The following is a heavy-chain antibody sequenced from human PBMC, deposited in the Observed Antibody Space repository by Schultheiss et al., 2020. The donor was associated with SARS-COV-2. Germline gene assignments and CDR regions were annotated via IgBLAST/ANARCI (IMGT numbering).Heavy chain of an antibody. V-gene: IGHV3-23*01. J-gene: IGHJ4*02. CDR3: VKSPAGRQYSSSWYSRVEGGRYYVDY. CDR1: GLTFSSYA. CDR2: ISGNSDNT. Sequence: GGSLRLSCAASGLTFSSYAMSWVRQAPGKGLEWVSSISGNSDNTYHADSVKGRFTISRDNSKNTLYLQMNSLRAEDTAIYYCVKSPAGRQYSSSWYSRVEGGRYYVDYWGQGTLVTVSS. D-gene: IGHD6-13*01.